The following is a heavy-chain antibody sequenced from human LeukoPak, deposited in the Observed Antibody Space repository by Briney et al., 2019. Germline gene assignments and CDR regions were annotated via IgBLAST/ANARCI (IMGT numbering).Heavy chain of an antibody. Sequence: SETLSLTCTVSGGSISRYYWSWIRQPPGKGLEWIGYIYYSGSTNYNPSLKSRVTISVDTSKNQFSLKLSSVTAADTAVYYCARAAQFGVVFWFDPWGQGTLVTVSS. CDR2: IYYSGST. V-gene: IGHV4-59*01. J-gene: IGHJ5*02. D-gene: IGHD3-3*01. CDR3: ARAAQFGVVFWFDP. CDR1: GGSISRYY.